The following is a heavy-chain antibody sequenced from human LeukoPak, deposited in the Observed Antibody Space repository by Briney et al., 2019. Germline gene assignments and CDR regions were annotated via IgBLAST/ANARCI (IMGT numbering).Heavy chain of an antibody. CDR1: GFTVSSSY. CDR3: ATEGQYYDSSGYPTWTFDS. Sequence: PGGSLRLSCAASGFTVSSSYMSWVRQAPGKGLEWVSVIYSGGSTYYADSVKGRFTISRDNSKNTLYLQMNSLRAEDTAAYYCATEGQYYDSSGYPTWTFDSWGQGTLVTVSS. J-gene: IGHJ4*02. D-gene: IGHD3-22*01. CDR2: IYSGGST. V-gene: IGHV3-66*02.